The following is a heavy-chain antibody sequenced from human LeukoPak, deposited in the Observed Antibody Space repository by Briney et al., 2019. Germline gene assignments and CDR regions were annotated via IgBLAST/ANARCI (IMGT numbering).Heavy chain of an antibody. J-gene: IGHJ4*02. CDR3: ARPAAAGGFDY. CDR1: GGSFSGYY. CDR2: INHSGST. V-gene: IGHV4-34*01. Sequence: PSETLSLTCAVYGGSFSGYYWSWIRQPPGKGLEWIGEINHSGSTNYNPSLKSRVTISVDTSKNQFSLKLSSVTAADTAVYYCARPAAAGGFDYWGQGTLVTVSS. D-gene: IGHD6-13*01.